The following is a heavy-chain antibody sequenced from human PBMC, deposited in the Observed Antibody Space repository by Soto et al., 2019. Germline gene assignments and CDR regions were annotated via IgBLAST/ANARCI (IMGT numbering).Heavy chain of an antibody. CDR1: GEPFTDHF. D-gene: IGHD2-8*01. V-gene: IGHV4-34*02. J-gene: IGHJ6*02. Sequence: QVQLQQWGAGLLKPSETLSLTCAVSGEPFTDHFCTWIRQAPGKGLEWIGEINHGGRTYFNPSLNSRVTLSVETSKNQFSLVLVSLTAADTGVYYCARGRVTNYYYYGADVWGQGTTVTVSS. CDR3: ARGRVTNYYYYGADV. CDR2: INHGGRT.